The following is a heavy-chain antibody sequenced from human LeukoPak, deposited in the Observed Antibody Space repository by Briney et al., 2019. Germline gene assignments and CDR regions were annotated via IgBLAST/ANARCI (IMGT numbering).Heavy chain of an antibody. Sequence: SQTLSLTCAISGDSVSSNSAAWNWIRQSPSRGLEWLGRTYYRSKWYNDYAVSVKSRITINPDTSKNQFSLQLNSVTPEDTAVYYCAHEGREWLAASYFDYWGQGTLVTVSS. CDR2: TYYRSKWYN. CDR1: GDSVSSNSAA. D-gene: IGHD6-19*01. CDR3: AHEGREWLAASYFDY. J-gene: IGHJ4*02. V-gene: IGHV6-1*01.